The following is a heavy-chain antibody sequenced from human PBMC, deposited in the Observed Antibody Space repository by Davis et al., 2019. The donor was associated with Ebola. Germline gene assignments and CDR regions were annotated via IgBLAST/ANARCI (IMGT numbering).Heavy chain of an antibody. CDR2: ISSSSSYI. D-gene: IGHD3-10*01. CDR3: ARESYYYGSGSSGYYGMDV. CDR1: GFTVSSNY. V-gene: IGHV3-21*01. Sequence: GGSLRLSCAASGFTVSSNYMSWVRQAPGKGLEWVSSISSSSSYIYYADSVKGRFTISRDNAKNSLYLQMNSLRAEDTAVYYCARESYYYGSGSSGYYGMDVWGQGTTVTVSS. J-gene: IGHJ6*02.